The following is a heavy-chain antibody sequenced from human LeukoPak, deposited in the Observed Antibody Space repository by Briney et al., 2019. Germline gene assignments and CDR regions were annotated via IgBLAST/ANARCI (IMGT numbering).Heavy chain of an antibody. J-gene: IGHJ4*02. D-gene: IGHD2/OR15-2a*01. V-gene: IGHV3-30*03. CDR1: GFTFSFYG. CDR2: ISYDGSNK. Sequence: GTSLRLSCAASGFTFSFYGIHWVRQAPGKGLEWVAAISYDGSNKYYADSVKGRFTISRDNSKNTLYLQMNSLRAEDTAVYYCAHPLAATTFSFDYWGQGTLVTVSS. CDR3: AHPLAATTFSFDY.